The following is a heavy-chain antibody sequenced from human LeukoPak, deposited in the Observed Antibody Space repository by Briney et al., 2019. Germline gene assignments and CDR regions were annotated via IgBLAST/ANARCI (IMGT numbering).Heavy chain of an antibody. CDR3: AKASRQGAVASPLDY. CDR2: IGGDGGRT. V-gene: IGHV3-23*01. Sequence: GGSLRLSCAASGFMFTTYAMSWVRQAPGKGVEWVLAIGGDGGRTYYADSVKGRFTISRDNSKDTAFLQMNSLRAEDTAVYYCAKASRQGAVASPLDYWGQGTLVTVSS. J-gene: IGHJ4*02. D-gene: IGHD6-19*01. CDR1: GFMFTTYA.